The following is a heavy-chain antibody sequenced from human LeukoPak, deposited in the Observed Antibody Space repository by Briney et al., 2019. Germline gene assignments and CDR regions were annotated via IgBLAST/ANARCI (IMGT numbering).Heavy chain of an antibody. D-gene: IGHD1-26*01. CDR3: VMPYGGSYGGFDY. CDR2: IYYSGST. CDR1: GGSISSSGYY. J-gene: IGHJ4*02. V-gene: IGHV4-39*01. Sequence: SAALSLTCTVSGGSISSSGYYWGWVRQPPGKGLEWLGSIYYSGSTYYNPSLKSRVTISVDTSRKQFSLRLSFVTAADTAIYYCVMPYGGSYGGFDYWGQGSLVTVPS.